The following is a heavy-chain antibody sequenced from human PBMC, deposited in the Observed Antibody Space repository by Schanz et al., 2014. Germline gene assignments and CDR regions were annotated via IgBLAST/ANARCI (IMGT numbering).Heavy chain of an antibody. Sequence: QVQLVQSGSELKKPGASVKVSCKASGYTFAMYDMNWVRQAPGQGLEWMGWINTNTANPTYAQGFTGRLVYTLDASVTTAYLEIRRLKAEDTAVYYCARGYSGYSHFDYWGQGALVTVSS. J-gene: IGHJ4*02. CDR3: ARGYSGYSHFDY. V-gene: IGHV7-4-1*01. CDR2: INTNTANP. CDR1: GYTFAMYD. D-gene: IGHD5-12*01.